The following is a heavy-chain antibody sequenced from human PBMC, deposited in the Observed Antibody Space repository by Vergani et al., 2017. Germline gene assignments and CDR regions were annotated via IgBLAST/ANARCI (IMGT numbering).Heavy chain of an antibody. V-gene: IGHV4-39*07. D-gene: IGHD6-19*01. J-gene: IGHJ5*02. CDR1: GGSISSSSYY. CDR3: ARKIAVAGTGPWFDP. CDR2: IYYSGST. Sequence: QLQLQESGPGLVKPSETLSLTCTVSGGSISSSSYYWGWIRQPPGKGLEWIGSIYYSGSTYYKPSLKSRVTISVDTSKNQFSLKLSSVTAADTAVYYCARKIAVAGTGPWFDPWGQGTLVTVSS.